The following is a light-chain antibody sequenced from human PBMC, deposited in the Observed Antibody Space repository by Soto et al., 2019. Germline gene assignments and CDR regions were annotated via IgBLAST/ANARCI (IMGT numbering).Light chain of an antibody. Sequence: DIQMTQSPSSLSAFVGDRVIITCRASQSINNDLTWYQQRPGKAPKLLSYGASTLQSGVPSSFSDNGSATDFTLTISSRQSEDFATYYCHQIYSPPYTFREGTKLEI. CDR1: QSINND. CDR2: GAS. CDR3: HQIYSPPYT. J-gene: IGKJ2*01. V-gene: IGKV1-39*01.